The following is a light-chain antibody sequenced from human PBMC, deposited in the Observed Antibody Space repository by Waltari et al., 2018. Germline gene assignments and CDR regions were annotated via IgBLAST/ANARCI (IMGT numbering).Light chain of an antibody. CDR3: QQSYSAPRT. V-gene: IGKV1-39*01. CDR1: QTISSY. CDR2: SAS. Sequence: DIQMTQSPSSLSASVGDRVTIPCRASQTISSYLNWFQQTPGKAPELLIFSASALQSGVPSRFSGSGSGTNFTLTISSLRPEDFATYYCQQSYSAPRTFGQGTKVDFK. J-gene: IGKJ1*01.